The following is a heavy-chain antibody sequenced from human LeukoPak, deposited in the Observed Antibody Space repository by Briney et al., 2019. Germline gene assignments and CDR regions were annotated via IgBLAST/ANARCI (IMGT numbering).Heavy chain of an antibody. D-gene: IGHD6-13*01. Sequence: GGSLRLSCAASGFTFSSYEMTWVRQAPGKVLEWVSSISSSGSTIYYADSVKGRFTISRDNAKNQLYLQMNSLRAEDAGVYYCAKAGAAAGGGGYWGQGTLVTVSS. J-gene: IGHJ4*02. V-gene: IGHV3-48*03. CDR2: ISSSGSTI. CDR1: GFTFSSYE. CDR3: AKAGAAAGGGGY.